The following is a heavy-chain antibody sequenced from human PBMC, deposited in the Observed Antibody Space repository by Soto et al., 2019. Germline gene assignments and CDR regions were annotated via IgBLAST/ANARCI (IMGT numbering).Heavy chain of an antibody. CDR3: ARFHLYYYDSSGYYYEGNWFDP. CDR1: GGSISSSSYY. J-gene: IGHJ5*02. D-gene: IGHD3-22*01. CDR2: IYYSGST. V-gene: IGHV4-61*05. Sequence: PSETLSLTCTVSGGSISSSSYYWGWIRQPPGKGLEWIGYIYYSGSTNYNPSLKSRVTISVDTSKNQFSLKLSSVTAADTAVYYCARFHLYYYDSSGYYYEGNWFDPWGQGTLVTVSS.